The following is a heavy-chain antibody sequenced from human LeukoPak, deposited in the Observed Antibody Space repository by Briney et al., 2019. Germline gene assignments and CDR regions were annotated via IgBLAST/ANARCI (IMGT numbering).Heavy chain of an antibody. Sequence: ASVKVSCKASGYTFTGYYIHWVRQAPGQGLEWMGWINPNSGGTNYAQKFQGRVTMTRDTSISTAYMELSRLRPDDTAVYYCARDNSVGDVAWWFDPWGQGTLVTVSS. J-gene: IGHJ5*02. CDR2: INPNSGGT. CDR1: GYTFTGYY. V-gene: IGHV1-2*02. D-gene: IGHD1-26*01. CDR3: ARDNSVGDVAWWFDP.